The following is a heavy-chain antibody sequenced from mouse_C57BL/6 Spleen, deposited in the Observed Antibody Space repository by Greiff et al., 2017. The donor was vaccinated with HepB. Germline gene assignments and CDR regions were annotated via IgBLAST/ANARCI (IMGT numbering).Heavy chain of an antibody. CDR1: GYSITSDY. Sequence: EVKLMESGPGLAKPSQTLSLTCSVTGYSITSDYWNWIRKFPGNKLEYMGYISYSGSTYYNPSLKSRISITRDTSKNQYYLQLNSVTTEDTATYYCARYEYYGSWYFDVWGTGTTVTVSS. J-gene: IGHJ1*03. CDR3: ARYEYYGSWYFDV. V-gene: IGHV3-8*01. CDR2: ISYSGST. D-gene: IGHD1-1*01.